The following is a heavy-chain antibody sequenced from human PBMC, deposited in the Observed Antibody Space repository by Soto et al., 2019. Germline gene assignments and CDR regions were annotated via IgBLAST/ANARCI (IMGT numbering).Heavy chain of an antibody. CDR3: ARGRVITMVRGVIITTAPYNWFDP. D-gene: IGHD3-10*01. Sequence: ASVKVSCKASGGTFSSYAISWVRQAPGQGLEWMGGIIPIFGTANYAQKFQGRVTITADESTSTAYMELSSLRSEDTAVYYCARGRVITMVRGVIITTAPYNWFDPWGQGTLVTSPQ. J-gene: IGHJ5*02. CDR1: GGTFSSYA. V-gene: IGHV1-69*13. CDR2: IIPIFGTA.